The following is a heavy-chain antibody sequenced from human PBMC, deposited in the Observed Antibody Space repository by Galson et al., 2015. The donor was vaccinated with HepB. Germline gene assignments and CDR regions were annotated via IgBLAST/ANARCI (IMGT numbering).Heavy chain of an antibody. CDR3: ARDYYGSGSPYGYYFDY. CDR1: GGTFSSYA. Sequence: SVKVSCKASGGTFSSYAISWVRQAPGQGLEWMGGIIPIFGTANYAQKFQGRVTITADESTSTAYMELSSLRSEDTAVYYCARDYYGSGSPYGYYFDYWGQGTLVTVSS. CDR2: IIPIFGTA. V-gene: IGHV1-69*13. D-gene: IGHD3-10*01. J-gene: IGHJ4*02.